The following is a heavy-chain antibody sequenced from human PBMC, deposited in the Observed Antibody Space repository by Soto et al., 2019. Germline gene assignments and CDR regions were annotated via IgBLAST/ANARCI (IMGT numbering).Heavy chain of an antibody. J-gene: IGHJ6*03. D-gene: IGHD6-13*01. V-gene: IGHV4-59*08. CDR1: GGSISSYY. CDR2: IYYSGST. CDR3: AAAGTSCYYYYMDV. Sequence: SETLSLTCTVSGGSISSYYWSWIRQPPGKGLEWIGYIYYSGSTSYNPSLKSRVTISVDTSKNQFSLKLSSVTAADTAVYYCAAAGTSCYYYYMDVWGKGTTVTVSS.